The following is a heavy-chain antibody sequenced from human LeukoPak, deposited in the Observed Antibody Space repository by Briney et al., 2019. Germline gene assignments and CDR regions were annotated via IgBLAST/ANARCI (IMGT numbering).Heavy chain of an antibody. D-gene: IGHD3-3*01. CDR2: IYSGGSA. Sequence: GGSLRLSCAASGVTVSSNYRSWVRQAPGKGLEWVSVIYSGGSAYYADSMKGRFTISRDNAKNPLYLQMNSLRGEDTAFYHSARGRGGTSDYYPFYFDYWGQGALVMVSS. CDR1: GVTVSSNY. CDR3: ARGRGGTSDYYPFYFDY. J-gene: IGHJ4*02. V-gene: IGHV3-53*01.